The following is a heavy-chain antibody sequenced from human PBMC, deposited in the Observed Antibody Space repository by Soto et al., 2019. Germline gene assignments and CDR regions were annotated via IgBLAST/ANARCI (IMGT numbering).Heavy chain of an antibody. CDR3: ARAAYYGSGSYYNVDYYYYMDV. V-gene: IGHV1-2*04. D-gene: IGHD3-10*01. CDR2: INPNSGGT. CDR1: GYTFTGYY. Sequence: ASVKVSCKASGYTFTGYYMHWARQAPGQGLEWMGWINPNSGGTNYAQKFQGWVTMTRDTSISTAYMELSRLRSDDTAVYYCARAAYYGSGSYYNVDYYYYMDVWGKGTTVTVSS. J-gene: IGHJ6*03.